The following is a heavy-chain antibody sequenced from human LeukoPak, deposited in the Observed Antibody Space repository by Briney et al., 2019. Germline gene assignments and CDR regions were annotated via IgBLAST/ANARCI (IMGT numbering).Heavy chain of an antibody. CDR1: GYTLTELF. CDR2: FDPEDGET. D-gene: IGHD2-2*01. V-gene: IGHV1-24*01. CDR3: ATRGGYCSSTSCYVSLGVAFDI. J-gene: IGHJ3*02. Sequence: ASVKVSCKVSGYTLTELFMHWVRQAPGKGLEWMGGFDPEDGETIYAQKFQGRVTMTEDTSTDTAYMELSSLRSEDTAVYYCATRGGYCSSTSCYVSLGVAFDIWAKGQWSPSLQ.